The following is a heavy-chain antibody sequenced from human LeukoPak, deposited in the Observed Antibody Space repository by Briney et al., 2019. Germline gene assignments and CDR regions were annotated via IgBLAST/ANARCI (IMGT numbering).Heavy chain of an antibody. Sequence: LSGGSLRLSCTAAGFTFNNYAMSWVRQAPGKGLEWVSRISDSGGKTYYADSVKGRFTISRDNSKNTLYLQMDSLRAEDTAIYYCADFGSGSYCFDYWGQGTLVTVSS. V-gene: IGHV3-23*01. CDR2: ISDSGGKT. D-gene: IGHD3-10*01. CDR3: ADFGSGSYCFDY. J-gene: IGHJ4*02. CDR1: GFTFNNYA.